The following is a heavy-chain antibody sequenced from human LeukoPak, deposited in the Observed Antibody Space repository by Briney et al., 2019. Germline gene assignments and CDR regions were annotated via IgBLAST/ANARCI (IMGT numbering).Heavy chain of an antibody. D-gene: IGHD3-10*02. J-gene: IGHJ3*02. CDR1: GFIFSAHH. CDR3: AKDRCSGAFEI. Sequence: GGSLRLSCAASGFIFSAHHLDWVRQAPGKGPEWVGRITNKAAGFTTEYATSVKGRCIVSRDESKNSLYLEMNSLKTEDTAVYFFAKDRCSGAFEIWGKGTRVSVFS. CDR2: ITNKAAGFTT. V-gene: IGHV3-72*01.